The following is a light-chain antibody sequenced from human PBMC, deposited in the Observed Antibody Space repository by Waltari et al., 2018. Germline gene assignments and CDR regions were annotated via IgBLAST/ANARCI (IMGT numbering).Light chain of an antibody. CDR2: GAY. V-gene: IGKV3-15*01. CDR3: QQYEDWPRHS. CDR1: QNVGTS. J-gene: IGKJ4*01. Sequence: EIVVTQSLATLSVSPGERVTLSCRASQNVGTSLAWYQQKPGQTPRILIFGAYSWASGVPARFSGSGSGTDFTLAISSLQSEDFAVYYCQQYEDWPRHSFGGGTKVQIE.